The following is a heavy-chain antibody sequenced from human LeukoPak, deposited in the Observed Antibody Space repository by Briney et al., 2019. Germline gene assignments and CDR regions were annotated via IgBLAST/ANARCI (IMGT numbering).Heavy chain of an antibody. CDR1: GGSISSSNW. D-gene: IGHD3-10*01. Sequence: ASETLSLTGAVSGGSISSSNWWSWVRQPPGQGLEWIGEIYHSGSTNYNPSLKSRVTISVDTSKNQFSLKLSSVTAADTAVYYCARIWFGELCIDYWGQGTLVTVSS. CDR3: ARIWFGELCIDY. V-gene: IGHV4-4*02. J-gene: IGHJ4*02. CDR2: IYHSGST.